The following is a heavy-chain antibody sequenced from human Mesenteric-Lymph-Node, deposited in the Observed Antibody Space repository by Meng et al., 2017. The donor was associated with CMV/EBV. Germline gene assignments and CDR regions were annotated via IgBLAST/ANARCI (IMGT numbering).Heavy chain of an antibody. D-gene: IGHD6-25*01. Sequence: GGSLRLSCAASGFNFDSYGMNWVRLSSGKGLEWVSGLNYIGSSTDYADSVKGRFTISRDDSKNTLYLQMNSLTADDTAVYYCARDGLSGAFDLWGQGTRVTVSS. CDR2: LNYIGSST. V-gene: IGHV3-23*05. CDR3: ARDGLSGAFDL. J-gene: IGHJ3*01. CDR1: GFNFDSYG.